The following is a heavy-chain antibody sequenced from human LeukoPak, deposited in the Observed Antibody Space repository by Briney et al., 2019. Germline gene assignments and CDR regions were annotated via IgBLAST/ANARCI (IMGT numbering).Heavy chain of an antibody. CDR1: GFTFSSYS. CDR3: ARDLGEGGCSYGYGMGAFDI. V-gene: IGHV3-21*01. Sequence: SGGSLRLSCAASGFTFSSYSMNWVRQAPGKGLEWVSSISSSSSYIYYADSVKGRFTISRDNAKNSLYLQMNSLRAEDTAVYYCARDLGEGGCSYGYGMGAFDIWGQGTMVTVSS. CDR2: ISSSSSYI. D-gene: IGHD5-18*01. J-gene: IGHJ3*02.